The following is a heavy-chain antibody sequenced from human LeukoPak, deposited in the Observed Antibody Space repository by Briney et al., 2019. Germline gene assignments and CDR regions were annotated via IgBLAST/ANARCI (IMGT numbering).Heavy chain of an antibody. D-gene: IGHD6-13*01. Sequence: SETLSLTCTVSGGSISSSSYYWGWIRQPPGKGLEWNVSIYYSGSTYYNPSLKSRVTISVDTSKTQFSLKLSSVTAADTAVYYCARIAAAGTLRRDYYGMDVWGQGTTVTVSS. V-gene: IGHV4-39*01. J-gene: IGHJ6*02. CDR3: ARIAAAGTLRRDYYGMDV. CDR1: GGSISSSSYY. CDR2: IYYSGST.